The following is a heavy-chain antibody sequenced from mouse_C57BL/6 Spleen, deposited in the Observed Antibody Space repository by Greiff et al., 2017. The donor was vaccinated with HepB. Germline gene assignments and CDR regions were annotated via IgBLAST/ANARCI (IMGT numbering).Heavy chain of an antibody. Sequence: QVHVKQSGAELVKPGASVKLSCKASGYTFTEYTIHWVKQRSGQGLEWIGWFYPGSGSIKYNEKFKDKATLTADKSSSTVYMELSRLTSEDSAVYFGARHEGWDAGFDYWGQGTTLTVSS. CDR1: GYTFTEYT. CDR2: FYPGSGSI. J-gene: IGHJ2*01. V-gene: IGHV1-62-2*01. CDR3: ARHEGWDAGFDY. D-gene: IGHD4-1*01.